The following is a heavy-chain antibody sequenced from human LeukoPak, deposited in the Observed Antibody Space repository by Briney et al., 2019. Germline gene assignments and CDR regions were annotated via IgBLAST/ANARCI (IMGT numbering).Heavy chain of an antibody. D-gene: IGHD6-19*01. Sequence: PSQTLSLTCAISGDSFSSNSAAWNWIRQSPSRGLEWLGRTYYRSKWYNDYAVSVKSRITINPDTSKNQFSLQLNPVTPEDTAVYYCARDREPQWLVTGGHFDYWGQGTLVTVSS. CDR2: TYYRSKWYN. CDR3: ARDREPQWLVTGGHFDY. CDR1: GDSFSSNSAA. V-gene: IGHV6-1*01. J-gene: IGHJ4*02.